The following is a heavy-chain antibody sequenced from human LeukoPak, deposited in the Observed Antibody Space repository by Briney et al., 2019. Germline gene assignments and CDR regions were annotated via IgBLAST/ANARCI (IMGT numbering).Heavy chain of an antibody. D-gene: IGHD3-22*01. Sequence: SETLSLTCTVSGGSVSSHRYYWGWLRQPPGRGLEWIGSIYYSGSTYYNPSLKSRVTISVDTSKNQFSLKLSSVTAADTAVYFCARGPYSYDSSGAFDIRGQGTMVTVSS. J-gene: IGHJ3*02. CDR1: GGSVSSHRYY. CDR3: ARGPYSYDSSGAFDI. CDR2: IYYSGST. V-gene: IGHV4-39*07.